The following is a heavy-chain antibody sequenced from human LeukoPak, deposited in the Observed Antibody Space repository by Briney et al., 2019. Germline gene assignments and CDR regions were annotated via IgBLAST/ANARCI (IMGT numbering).Heavy chain of an antibody. V-gene: IGHV4-30-2*01. D-gene: IGHD6-6*01. CDR3: ARVGQLGSEGAFDI. J-gene: IGHJ3*02. Sequence: SQTLSLTCTVSGGSISSGGYYWSWIRQPPGKGLEWIGYIYHSGSTYYNPSLKSRVTISVDRSKNQFSLKLSSVTAADTAVYYCARVGQLGSEGAFDIWGQGTMVTVSS. CDR2: IYHSGST. CDR1: GGSISSGGYY.